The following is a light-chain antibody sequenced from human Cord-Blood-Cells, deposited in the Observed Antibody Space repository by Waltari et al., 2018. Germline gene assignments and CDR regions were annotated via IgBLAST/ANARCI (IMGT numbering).Light chain of an antibody. CDR3: CSYAGSSTFV. CDR2: GGS. J-gene: IGLJ3*02. CDR1: SSDVGSYNL. V-gene: IGLV2-23*03. Sequence: QSALTQPASVSGSPGQSITISCTGTSSDVGSYNLVSWYQQHPGKAPKLMIYGGSKRASGVSNRFSGSKSGNTASLTISGLQAEDEADYYCCSYAGSSTFVFGGGTKLTVL.